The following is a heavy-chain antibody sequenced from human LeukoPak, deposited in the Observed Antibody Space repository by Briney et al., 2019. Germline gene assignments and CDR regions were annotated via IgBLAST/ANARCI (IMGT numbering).Heavy chain of an antibody. J-gene: IGHJ4*02. D-gene: IGHD3-22*01. CDR2: INPNSGGT. CDR3: ARGLGYYYDSSGSPDY. V-gene: IGHV1-2*02. CDR1: GYTFTDYS. Sequence: ASVKVSCKASGYTFTDYSMHWVRQAPGQGLEWMGWINPNSGGTNSQKFQGRVTMTRDTSISTAYMELSRLRSDDTAVYYCARGLGYYYDSSGSPDYWGQGTLVTVSS.